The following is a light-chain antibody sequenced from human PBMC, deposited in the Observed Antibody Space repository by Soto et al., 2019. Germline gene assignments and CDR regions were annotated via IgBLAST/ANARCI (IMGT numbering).Light chain of an antibody. CDR3: CSYAGHQVGL. J-gene: IGLJ2*01. Sequence: QSALTQPASVSGSPGQSITISCTGTSSDVGSYNLVSWYQQHPGESPKLMIYEGTKRPSGVSDRFSGSKSGNTASLTISGLQAEDEADYYCCSYAGHQVGLFGGGTKLTVL. CDR2: EGT. CDR1: SSDVGSYNL. V-gene: IGLV2-23*01.